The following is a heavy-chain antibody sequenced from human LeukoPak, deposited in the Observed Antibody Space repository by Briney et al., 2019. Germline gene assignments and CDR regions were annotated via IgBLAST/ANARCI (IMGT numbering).Heavy chain of an antibody. D-gene: IGHD6-19*01. V-gene: IGHV4-39*07. CDR2: IYYSGST. Sequence: PSETLSLTCTVSGGSISGSSYYWGWIRQPPGKGLEWIGSIYYSGSTYYNPSLKSRVTISVDTSKNQFSLKLSSVTAADTAVYYCARRGSSGWYWVRLNRVWCAFDIWGQGTMVTVSS. CDR1: GGSISGSSYY. J-gene: IGHJ3*02. CDR3: ARRGSSGWYWVRLNRVWCAFDI.